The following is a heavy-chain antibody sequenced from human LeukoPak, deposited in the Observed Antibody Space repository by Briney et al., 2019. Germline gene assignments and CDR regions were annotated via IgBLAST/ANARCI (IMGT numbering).Heavy chain of an antibody. CDR3: ASLDYGSGSSDYYYYYYMDV. CDR1: GFTFSSYE. J-gene: IGHJ6*03. D-gene: IGHD3-10*01. CDR2: ISSSGSTI. V-gene: IGHV3-48*03. Sequence: GGSLRLSCAASGFTFSSYEMNWVRQAPGKGLEWVSYISSSGSTIYYADSVKSRFTISRDNAKNSLYLQMNSLRAEDTAVYYCASLDYGSGSSDYYYYYYMDVWGKGTTVTISS.